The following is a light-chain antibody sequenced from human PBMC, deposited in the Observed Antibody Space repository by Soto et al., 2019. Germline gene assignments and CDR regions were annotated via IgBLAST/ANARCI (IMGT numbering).Light chain of an antibody. V-gene: IGKV1-5*01. CDR1: QSISSW. CDR3: QQYNSYSPRT. J-gene: IGKJ3*01. CDR2: DAS. Sequence: DIQMTQSPSTLSASVGDRVTITCRASQSISSWLAWYQQKPGKAPKLLIYDASSLESGVPSRFSGSGSGTEFPLTLSSLQPDDFATYYCQQYNSYSPRTFGPGTKVDIK.